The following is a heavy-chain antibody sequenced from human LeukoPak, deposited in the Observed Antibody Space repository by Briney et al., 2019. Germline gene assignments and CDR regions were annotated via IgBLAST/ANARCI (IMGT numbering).Heavy chain of an antibody. J-gene: IGHJ3*02. D-gene: IGHD2/OR15-2a*01. CDR3: TTRNPNAFDI. CDR2: IRSKANSYAT. V-gene: IGHV3-73*01. CDR1: GFTFSGSA. Sequence: GGSLRLSCAASGFTFSGSAMHWVRQASGKGLEWVGRIRSKANSYATAYAASVKGRFTISRDDSKNTAYLQMNSLKTEDTAVYYCTTRNPNAFDIWGQGTMVTVSS.